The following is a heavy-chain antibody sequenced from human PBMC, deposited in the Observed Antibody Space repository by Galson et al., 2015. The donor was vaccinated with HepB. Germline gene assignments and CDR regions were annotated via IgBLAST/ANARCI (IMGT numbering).Heavy chain of an antibody. CDR3: VKEGAWFGGDWFDP. CDR2: INGRGSTR. Sequence: SLRLSCAGSGFIFRHHAMAWIRQAPGKGLEWVSDINGRGSTRSYSDAVKGRFSISRDNSKDTVFLQMDNLRPEDTAVYYCVKEGAWFGGDWFDPWGQGALVTVS. J-gene: IGHJ5*02. V-gene: IGHV3-23*01. CDR1: GFIFRHHA. D-gene: IGHD3-16*01.